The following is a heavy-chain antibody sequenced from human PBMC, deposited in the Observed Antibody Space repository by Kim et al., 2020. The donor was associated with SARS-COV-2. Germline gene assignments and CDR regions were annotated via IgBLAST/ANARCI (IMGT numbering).Heavy chain of an antibody. V-gene: IGHV3-7*01. CDR2: IRQDGSEK. D-gene: IGHD1-26*01. Sequence: GGSLRLSCAASGFTFSSYWMSWVRQAPGKGLEWVANIRQDGSEKYHVGSVEGRFIISRDNAKNSVYLQMSSLRAEDTAFYFCVREEGGAYYRYWGQGTLV. J-gene: IGHJ4*02. CDR1: GFTFSSYW. CDR3: VREEGGAYYRY.